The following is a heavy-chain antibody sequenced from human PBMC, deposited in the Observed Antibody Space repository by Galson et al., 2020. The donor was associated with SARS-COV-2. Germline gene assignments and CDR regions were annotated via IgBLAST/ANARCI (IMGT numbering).Heavy chain of an antibody. Sequence: ASETLSLTCTVSGYAISSGFHWGWIRQSPGKGLEWIGSIFHSGDTYYNPSLKSRVTLSVDTSMNQVSLELRSVTAADTAVYFCAREYSSGWTNFYFYGMDLWGRGTTVTVSS. J-gene: IGHJ6*02. V-gene: IGHV4-38-2*02. CDR1: GYAISSGFH. D-gene: IGHD6-19*01. CDR2: IFHSGDT. CDR3: AREYSSGWTNFYFYGMDL.